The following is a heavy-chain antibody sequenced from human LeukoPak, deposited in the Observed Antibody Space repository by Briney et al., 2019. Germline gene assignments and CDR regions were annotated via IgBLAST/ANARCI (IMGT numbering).Heavy chain of an antibody. J-gene: IGHJ3*02. V-gene: IGHV1-8*01. CDR1: GYTFTSYD. CDR3: ARGGRYSGYASSAFDI. D-gene: IGHD5-12*01. CDR2: MNPNSGNT. Sequence: GASVKVSCKASGYTFTSYDINWVRQATGQGLEWMGWMNPNSGNTGYAQKFQGRVTMTRNTSISTAYMELSSLRSEDTAVYYCARGGRYSGYASSAFDIWGQGTMVTVSS.